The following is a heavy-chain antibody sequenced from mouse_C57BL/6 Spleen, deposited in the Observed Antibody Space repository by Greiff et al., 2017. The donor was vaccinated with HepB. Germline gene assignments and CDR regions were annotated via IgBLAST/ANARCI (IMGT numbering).Heavy chain of an antibody. CDR2: ISDGGSYT. Sequence: EVMLVESGGGLVKPGGSLKLSCAASGFTFSSYAMSWVRQTPEKRLEWVATISDGGSYTYYPDNVKGRFTISRDNAKNNLYLQMSHLKSEDTAMYYCARDNDYGRNFDYWGQGTTLTVSS. CDR1: GFTFSSYA. J-gene: IGHJ2*01. V-gene: IGHV5-4*01. D-gene: IGHD1-1*01. CDR3: ARDNDYGRNFDY.